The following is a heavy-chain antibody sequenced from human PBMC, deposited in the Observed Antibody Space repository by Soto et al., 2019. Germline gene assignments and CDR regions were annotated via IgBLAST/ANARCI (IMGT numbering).Heavy chain of an antibody. Sequence: QVQLVQSGAEGKKPGSSVKVSCRASGGTFSGYAFGWVRQAPGKGLEGWGGIIPILGKADYAQKFQGRATITADESTSTGNMELSSLSSEDTAVYYCASHYDSSGYYYRGLDYWGQGTLVTVSS. V-gene: IGHV1-69*12. D-gene: IGHD3-22*01. CDR3: ASHYDSSGYYYRGLDY. CDR2: IIPILGKA. CDR1: GGTFSGYA. J-gene: IGHJ4*02.